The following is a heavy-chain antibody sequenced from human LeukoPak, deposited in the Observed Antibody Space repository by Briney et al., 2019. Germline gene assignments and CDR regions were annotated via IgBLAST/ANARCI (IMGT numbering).Heavy chain of an antibody. Sequence: SETLSLTCTVSGGSISSYYWSWIRQPPGKGLEWIGYIYYSGSTNHNPSLKSRVTISVDTSKNQFSLKLSSVTAADTAVYYCARRHCSSTSCHYYMDVWGKGTTVTVSS. CDR1: GGSISSYY. V-gene: IGHV4-59*08. J-gene: IGHJ6*03. CDR3: ARRHCSSTSCHYYMDV. D-gene: IGHD2-2*01. CDR2: IYYSGST.